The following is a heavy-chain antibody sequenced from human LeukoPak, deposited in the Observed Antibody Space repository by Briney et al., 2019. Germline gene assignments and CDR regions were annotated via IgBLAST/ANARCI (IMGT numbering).Heavy chain of an antibody. CDR2: ISTSGITM. V-gene: IGHV3-48*01. CDR1: GFTFSAYS. D-gene: IGHD1-26*01. Sequence: PGGSLRLSCAASGFTFSAYSMNWVRQAPGKGPEWLSYISTSGITMYYADSVKGRFTISRDNSKNTLYLQVNSLRAEDTAVYYCAKGGKWDVTPFDYWGQGTLVTVSS. CDR3: AKGGKWDVTPFDY. J-gene: IGHJ4*02.